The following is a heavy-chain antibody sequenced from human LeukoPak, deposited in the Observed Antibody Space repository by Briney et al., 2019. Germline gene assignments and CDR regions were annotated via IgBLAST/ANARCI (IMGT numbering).Heavy chain of an antibody. CDR3: ARGLAHGGIANWFDP. CDR2: IFSSGST. CDR1: GGSLNSFSHY. V-gene: IGHV4-39*06. J-gene: IGHJ5*02. Sequence: SETLSLTCSVPGGSLNSFSHYWAWIRQPPGKGLEWIGCIFSSGSTYYNPSLLSRVTFSLDKSNNHFALKLTSLTAADTAVYYCARGLAHGGIANWFDPWGQGTLVTVSS. D-gene: IGHD2-21*01.